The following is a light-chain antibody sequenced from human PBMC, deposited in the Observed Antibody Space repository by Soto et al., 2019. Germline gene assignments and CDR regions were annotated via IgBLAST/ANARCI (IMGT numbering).Light chain of an antibody. J-gene: IGKJ2*01. Sequence: EIVLTQSPGTLSLSPGESATLSCRASQSVNSNYLAWYQQKPGQAPRLLIYGASSRATGIPDRFSGSGSGTDFTLTISRLEPADFAVYYCQQYGSSPRYIFGQGTKVDIK. CDR1: QSVNSNY. V-gene: IGKV3-20*01. CDR3: QQYGSSPRYI. CDR2: GAS.